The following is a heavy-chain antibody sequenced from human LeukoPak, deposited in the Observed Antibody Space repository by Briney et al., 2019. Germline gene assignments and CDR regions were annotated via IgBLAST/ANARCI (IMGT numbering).Heavy chain of an antibody. J-gene: IGHJ4*02. V-gene: IGHV3-23*01. CDR3: ARDLRQEQLDH. CDR2: ISGGGDIT. D-gene: IGHD6-13*01. CDR1: GFNFANHA. Sequence: PGGSLRLSCAASGFNFANHAMSWVRQTPGKGLEWVSAISGGGDITYYADSVTGRFTISRDNSKDTLFLQMNSLRDEDTAVYYCARDLRQEQLDHWGQGTLVTVSS.